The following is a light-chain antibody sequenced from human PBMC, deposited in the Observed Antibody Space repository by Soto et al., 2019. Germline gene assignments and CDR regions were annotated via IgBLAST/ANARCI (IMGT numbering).Light chain of an antibody. CDR3: QQSYTTPVT. J-gene: IGKJ5*01. CDR1: QTISSH. Sequence: DIQHTQSQSSLSASVGDRVIISCRASQTISSHLNWYQQKPGKAPNLLVYAASSLQSGVPSRFTGSGSGTDFPLTISSLQPEDFATYFCQQSYTTPVTFGHGTRLEIK. V-gene: IGKV1-39*01. CDR2: AAS.